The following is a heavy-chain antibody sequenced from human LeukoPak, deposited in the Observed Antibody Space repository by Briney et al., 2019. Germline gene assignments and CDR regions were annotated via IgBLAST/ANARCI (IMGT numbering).Heavy chain of an antibody. Sequence: GGSLRLSCAASGFTFSSYGMHWVRQAPGKGLEWVAVIWYDGSNKYYADSVKGRFTISRDNSKNTLYLQMNSMGAEDTAVYYCAKVGDTVTDYYYYYMDVWGKGTTVTVSS. CDR3: AKVGDTVTDYYYYYMDV. D-gene: IGHD4-11*01. CDR2: IWYDGSNK. V-gene: IGHV3-33*06. CDR1: GFTFSSYG. J-gene: IGHJ6*03.